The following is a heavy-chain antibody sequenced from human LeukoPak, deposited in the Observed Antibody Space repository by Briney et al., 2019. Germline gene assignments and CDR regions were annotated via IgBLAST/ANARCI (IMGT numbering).Heavy chain of an antibody. CDR3: ASDYGHGIAVAGSDAFDI. V-gene: IGHV3-21*01. D-gene: IGHD6-19*01. CDR1: GFTFSSYS. Sequence: PGGSLRLSCAASGFTFSSYSMNWVRQAPGKGLEWVSSISSSSSYIYYADSVKGRFTISRDNAKNSLYLQMNSLRGEDTAGYYCASDYGHGIAVAGSDAFDISGQGTMVTVSS. J-gene: IGHJ3*02. CDR2: ISSSSSYI.